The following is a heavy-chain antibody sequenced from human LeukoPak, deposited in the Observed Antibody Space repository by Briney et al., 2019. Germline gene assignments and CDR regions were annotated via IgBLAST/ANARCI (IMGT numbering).Heavy chain of an antibody. CDR2: INSDGSTT. CDR1: GFTFSSCA. V-gene: IGHV3-74*01. Sequence: GGSLRLSCAASGFTFSSCAMSWVRQAPGKGLVWVSRINSDGSTTSYAASVKGRFTISRDTAKNTLYLQMNSLRAEDTAVYYCARGHHYYDSSAYYYWGQGTLVTVSS. D-gene: IGHD3-22*01. CDR3: ARGHHYYDSSAYYY. J-gene: IGHJ4*02.